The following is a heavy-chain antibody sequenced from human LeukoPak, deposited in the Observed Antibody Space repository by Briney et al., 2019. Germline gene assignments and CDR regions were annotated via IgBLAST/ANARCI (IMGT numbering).Heavy chain of an antibody. V-gene: IGHV5-51*01. J-gene: IGHJ6*03. Sequence: GESLKISCKGSGYSFTSYWIGWVRQMPGKGLEWMGIIYPGDSDTRYSPPFQGQVTISADKSISTAYLQWSSLKASDTAMYYCAKLAGATTVYYYYYYMDVWGKGTTVTVSS. D-gene: IGHD1-26*01. CDR1: GYSFTSYW. CDR2: IYPGDSDT. CDR3: AKLAGATTVYYYYYYMDV.